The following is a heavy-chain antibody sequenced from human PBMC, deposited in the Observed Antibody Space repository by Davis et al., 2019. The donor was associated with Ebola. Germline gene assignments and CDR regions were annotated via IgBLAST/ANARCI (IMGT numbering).Heavy chain of an antibody. D-gene: IGHD3-3*01. J-gene: IGHJ4*02. CDR2: IYYSGST. V-gene: IGHV4-61*01. CDR1: GGSVSSGSYY. CDR3: ARGEGRVVGDY. Sequence: PSETLSLTCTVSGGSVSSGSYYWSWIRQPPGKGLEWIGYIYYSGSTNYTPSLKSQVTISVDTSKNQFSLTLSSVTAADTAVYYCARGEGRVVGDYWGQGTLVTVSS.